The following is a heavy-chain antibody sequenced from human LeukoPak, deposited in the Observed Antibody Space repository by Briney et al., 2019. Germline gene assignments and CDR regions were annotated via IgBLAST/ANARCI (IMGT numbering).Heavy chain of an antibody. J-gene: IGHJ5*02. CDR2: IYYSGST. D-gene: IGHD2-15*01. V-gene: IGHV4-59*08. CDR3: ARRVVTATNWFDP. Sequence: SETLSLTCTVSGGSIRSYYWGWFRQPPGKGLEWIGYIYYSGSTKYNPSLKSRVTISVDMSKNQFSLRLSSVTAADTAVYYCARRVVTATNWFDPWGQGTLVTVSS. CDR1: GGSIRSYY.